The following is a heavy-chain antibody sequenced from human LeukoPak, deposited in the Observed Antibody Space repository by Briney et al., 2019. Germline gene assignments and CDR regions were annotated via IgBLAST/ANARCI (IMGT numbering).Heavy chain of an antibody. CDR1: SGSFSGYY. Sequence: SETLSLTCAVYSGSFSGYYWSWIRQPPGKGLEWIGEINRGGSTNYNPSLKSRVTISVDTSKNQFSLKLTSVTAADTAVYYCARGYGLGSYYNYWGQGTLVTVSS. D-gene: IGHD3-10*01. CDR3: ARGYGLGSYYNY. CDR2: INRGGST. V-gene: IGHV4-34*01. J-gene: IGHJ4*02.